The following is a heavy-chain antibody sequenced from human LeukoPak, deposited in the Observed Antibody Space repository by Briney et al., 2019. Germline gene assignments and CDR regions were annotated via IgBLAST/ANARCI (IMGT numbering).Heavy chain of an antibody. CDR1: GFTFSSYG. Sequence: GGSLRLSCAASGFTFSSYGMHWVRQAPGKGLEWVAVISYDGSNKYYADSVKGRFTISRDNSKNTLYLQMNSLRAEDTAVHYCATYYYDSSGSPFDYWGQGTLVTVSS. D-gene: IGHD3-22*01. CDR3: ATYYYDSSGSPFDY. J-gene: IGHJ4*02. CDR2: ISYDGSNK. V-gene: IGHV3-30*03.